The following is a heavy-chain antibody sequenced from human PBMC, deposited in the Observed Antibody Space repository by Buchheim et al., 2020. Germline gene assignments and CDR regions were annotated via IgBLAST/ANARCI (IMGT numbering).Heavy chain of an antibody. CDR1: GYTFTDYY. D-gene: IGHD2-15*01. CDR2: SNPKTGGK. V-gene: IGHV1-2*02. Sequence: QVQLVQSGAEVRKPGASVKVSCKTSGYTFTDYYIHWVRQAPGQGLEWMAWSNPKTGGKDFAQTFRGRVTLTTDTSLTTAYMELSRLDSDDSAVYYCARDDGRGGYCSGSTCYFLGGSQYWGQGTL. CDR3: ARDDGRGGYCSGSTCYFLGGSQY. J-gene: IGHJ4*02.